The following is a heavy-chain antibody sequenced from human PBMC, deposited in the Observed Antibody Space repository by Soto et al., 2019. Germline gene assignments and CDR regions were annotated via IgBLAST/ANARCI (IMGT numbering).Heavy chain of an antibody. J-gene: IGHJ3*02. CDR3: ARAGSIDDAFDI. D-gene: IGHD6-6*01. CDR1: GYTFISYG. Sequence: QVQVVQSGAEVKKPGASVKVSCKASGYTFISYGISWVRQAPGQGLEWMGWISTYNDKTNHTQKLQGRVTMTTDTSTSTAYMGLRSLKSDDTAVYYCARAGSIDDAFDIWGQGTMVTVSS. V-gene: IGHV1-18*01. CDR2: ISTYNDKT.